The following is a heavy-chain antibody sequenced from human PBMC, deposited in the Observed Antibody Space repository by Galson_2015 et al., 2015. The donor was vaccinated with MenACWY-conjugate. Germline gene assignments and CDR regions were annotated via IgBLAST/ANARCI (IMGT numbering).Heavy chain of an antibody. J-gene: IGHJ4*02. CDR3: SRADHRHCSRTNCHFDY. CDR1: GFTFGDYL. Sequence: SLRLSCAASGFTFGDYLMSWFRQAPGKGLEWVGFIRSKAYGATSEYAASVKGRFVISRDDSKSIAYLQMNSLNTEDTAVYYCSRADHRHCSRTNCHFDYWGQGTLVTISS. D-gene: IGHD2-2*01. V-gene: IGHV3-49*03. CDR2: IRSKAYGATS.